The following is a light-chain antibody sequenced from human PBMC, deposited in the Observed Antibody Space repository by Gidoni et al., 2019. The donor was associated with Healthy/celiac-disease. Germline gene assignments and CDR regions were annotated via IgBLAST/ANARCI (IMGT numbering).Light chain of an antibody. CDR3: NSRDSSGNHVV. CDR1: SLRSYY. V-gene: IGLV3-19*01. J-gene: IGLJ2*01. CDR2: GKN. Sequence: SSELTQDPAVSVALGQTVRITCQGDSLRSYYDSWYQQKPGQAHVLVIYGKNNRPSGIPDRFSGSSSGNTASLTITGAQAEDEADYYCNSRDSSGNHVVFGGGTKLTVL.